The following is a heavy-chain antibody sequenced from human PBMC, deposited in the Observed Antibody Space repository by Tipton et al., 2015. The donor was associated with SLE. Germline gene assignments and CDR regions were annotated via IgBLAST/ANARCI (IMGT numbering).Heavy chain of an antibody. Sequence: TLSLTCTVSGGSIKYSSYYWGWIRQPPGKGLQWIGNIYYDGNTYYNPSLKSRFIISVDTSKNQFSLKVNSVTAADTAVYYCAVATYEYGSGLDFWGQGTLVTVSS. V-gene: IGHV4-39*01. J-gene: IGHJ4*02. CDR2: IYYDGNT. CDR3: AVATYEYGSGLDF. D-gene: IGHD3-10*01. CDR1: GGSIKYSSYY.